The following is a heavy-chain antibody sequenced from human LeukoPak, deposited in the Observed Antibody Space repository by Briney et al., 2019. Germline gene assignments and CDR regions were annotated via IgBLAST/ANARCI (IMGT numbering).Heavy chain of an antibody. J-gene: IGHJ4*02. CDR1: GGSFSGYY. CDR3: ARGREAGGKAHFDY. CDR2: INHSGST. D-gene: IGHD1-26*01. Sequence: SETLSLTCAVYGGSFSGYYWSWIRQPPGKGLEWIGEINHSGSTNYNPSLKSRVTISVDTSKNQFSLKLSPVTAADTAVYYCARGREAGGKAHFDYWGQGTLVTVSS. V-gene: IGHV4-34*01.